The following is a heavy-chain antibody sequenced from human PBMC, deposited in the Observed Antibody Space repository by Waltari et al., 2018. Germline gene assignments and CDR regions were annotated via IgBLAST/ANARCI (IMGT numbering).Heavy chain of an antibody. V-gene: IGHV4-34*01. J-gene: IGHJ5*02. Sequence: QVQLQQWGAGLLKPSETLSLTCAVYGGSFSGYYWSWIRQPPGKGLEWIGEINHSGSTKYNPSLKSRVTISVDTSKNQFSLKVSSVTAADTAVYYCARVREYYYASGTPSPFDPWGQGTLVTVSS. CDR3: ARVREYYYASGTPSPFDP. CDR1: GGSFSGYY. CDR2: INHSGST. D-gene: IGHD3-10*01.